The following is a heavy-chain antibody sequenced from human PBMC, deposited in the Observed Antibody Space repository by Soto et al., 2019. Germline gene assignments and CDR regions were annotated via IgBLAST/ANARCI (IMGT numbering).Heavy chain of an antibody. CDR2: ISGSGGST. Sequence: GESLKISCAASGFTFSSYAMSWVRQAPGKGLEWVSAISGSGGSTYYADSVKGRFTISRDNSKNTLYLQMNSLRAEDTAVYYCAKDPVIVVVTDAFDIWGQGTMVTVSS. CDR3: AKDPVIVVVTDAFDI. CDR1: GFTFSSYA. J-gene: IGHJ3*02. D-gene: IGHD3-22*01. V-gene: IGHV3-23*01.